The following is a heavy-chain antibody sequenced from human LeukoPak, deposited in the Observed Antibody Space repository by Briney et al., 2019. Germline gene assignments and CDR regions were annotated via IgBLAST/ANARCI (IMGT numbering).Heavy chain of an antibody. J-gene: IGHJ6*03. D-gene: IGHD1-1*01. CDR1: GYTFTGYG. V-gene: IGHV1-18*01. CDR3: ARVQLSMGYYYYYMDV. CDR2: ISAYNGNT. Sequence: GASVKVSCKASGYTFTGYGISWVRQAPGQGLEWMGWISAYNGNTNYAQKLQGRVTMTTDTSTSTAYMELRSLRSDDTAVYYCARVQLSMGYYYYYMDVWGKGTTVTVSS.